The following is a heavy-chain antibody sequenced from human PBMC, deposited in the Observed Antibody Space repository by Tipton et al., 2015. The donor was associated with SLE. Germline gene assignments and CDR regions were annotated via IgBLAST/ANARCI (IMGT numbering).Heavy chain of an antibody. D-gene: IGHD1-26*01. CDR2: IHTSGST. Sequence: TLSLTCTVSGGSISSGSYYWSWIRQPAVKGLEWIGYIHTSGSTNYNPSLKSRVTISVDTSKNQFSLKLSSVTAADTAVYYCAADAPAIYSGSHYWGHRTLVTLSS. CDR3: AADAPAIYSGSHY. CDR1: GGSISSGSYY. V-gene: IGHV4-61*09. J-gene: IGHJ4*01.